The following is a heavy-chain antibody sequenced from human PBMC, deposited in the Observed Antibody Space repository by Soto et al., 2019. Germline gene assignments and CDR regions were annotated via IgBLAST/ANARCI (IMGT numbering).Heavy chain of an antibody. CDR1: GFTFSTYW. Sequence: WSLRLSCAASGFTFSTYWIHWVRQVPGKGLVWVSRINIDGSTTNYADSVKGRFTISRDNAKNTVYLQMNTLRAEDTAMYYCARGRLYYYDSSDYWGQGTLVTVSS. CDR2: INIDGSTT. J-gene: IGHJ4*02. V-gene: IGHV3-74*01. D-gene: IGHD3-22*01. CDR3: ARGRLYYYDSSDY.